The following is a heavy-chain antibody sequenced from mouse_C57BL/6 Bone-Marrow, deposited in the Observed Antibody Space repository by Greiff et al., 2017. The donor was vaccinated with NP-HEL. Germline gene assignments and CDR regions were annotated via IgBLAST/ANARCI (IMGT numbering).Heavy chain of an antibody. V-gene: IGHV5-4*01. CDR1: GFTFSSYA. J-gene: IGHJ3*01. CDR2: ISDGGSYT. CDR3: ARAFWTWFAY. Sequence: EVQVVESGGGLVKPGGSLKLSCAASGFTFSSYAMSWVRQTPEKRLEWVATISDGGSYTYYPDNVQGRFTISRDNAKNNLYLQMSHLKSEDTAMYYCARAFWTWFAYWGQGTLVTVSA.